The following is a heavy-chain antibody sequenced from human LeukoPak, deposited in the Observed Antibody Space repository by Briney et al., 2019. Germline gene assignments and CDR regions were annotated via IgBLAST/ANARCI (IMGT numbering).Heavy chain of an antibody. J-gene: IGHJ4*02. CDR1: GFTFSSYS. D-gene: IGHD3-16*01. V-gene: IGHV3-21*01. CDR3: ARDRYDYVWGSYGY. Sequence: GGSLRLSCAASGFTFSSYSMNWVRQAPGKGLEGVSSISSSSSYIYYADSVKGRFTISRDNAKNSLYLQMNSLRAEDTAVYYCARDRYDYVWGSYGYWGQGTLVTVSS. CDR2: ISSSSSYI.